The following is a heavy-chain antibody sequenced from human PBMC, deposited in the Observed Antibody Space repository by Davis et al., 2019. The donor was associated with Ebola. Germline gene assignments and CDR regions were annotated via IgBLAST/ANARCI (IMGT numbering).Heavy chain of an antibody. D-gene: IGHD2-15*01. CDR3: ARWGTYCSGGSCYSALLRCMDV. V-gene: IGHV1-18*04. Sequence: AASVKVSCKASGYTFTSYYMHWVRQAPGQGLEWMGWISAYNGNTNYAQKLQGRVTMTTDTSTSTAYMELRSLRSDDTAVYYCARWGTYCSGGSCYSALLRCMDVWGQGTTVTVSS. CDR1: GYTFTSYY. J-gene: IGHJ6*02. CDR2: ISAYNGNT.